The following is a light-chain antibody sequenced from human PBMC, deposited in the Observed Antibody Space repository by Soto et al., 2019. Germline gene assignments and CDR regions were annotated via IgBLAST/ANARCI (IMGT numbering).Light chain of an antibody. Sequence: QSALTQPHSASGSPGQSVTISCTGTSRDVGGYNYVSWYQQYPGRAPKLMIYEVTKRPSGVPDRFSGSKSGNTASLTVSGLQAEDEADFYCSSYAASNNFYFVFGGGTQLTVL. CDR1: SRDVGGYNY. J-gene: IGLJ3*02. CDR3: SSYAASNNFYFV. V-gene: IGLV2-8*01. CDR2: EVT.